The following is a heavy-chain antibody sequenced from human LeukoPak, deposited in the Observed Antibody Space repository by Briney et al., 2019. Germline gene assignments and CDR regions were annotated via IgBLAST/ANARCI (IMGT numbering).Heavy chain of an antibody. J-gene: IGHJ3*02. D-gene: IGHD6-13*01. Sequence: PGGSLRLSCAASGFTFSDYYMSWIRQAPGKGLEWVSYISSSGGTIYYADSVKGRFTISRDNAKNSLYLQMNSLRAEDTAVYYCARSSWYLFGHAFDIWGQGTMVTVSS. V-gene: IGHV3-11*01. CDR2: ISSSGGTI. CDR3: ARSSWYLFGHAFDI. CDR1: GFTFSDYY.